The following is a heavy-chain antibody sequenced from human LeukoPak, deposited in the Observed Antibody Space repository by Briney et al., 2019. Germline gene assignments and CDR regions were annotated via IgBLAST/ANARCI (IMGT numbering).Heavy chain of an antibody. CDR3: ARGIGPPSGIAAAVDY. CDR2: ISYDGSNK. J-gene: IGHJ4*02. D-gene: IGHD6-13*01. Sequence: GRSLRLSCAASGFTFSSYAMHWVRQAPGKGLEWVAVISYDGSNKYYADSVKGRFTISRDNSKNTLYLQMNSLRAEDTAVYYCARGIGPPSGIAAAVDYWGQGTLVTVSS. V-gene: IGHV3-30-3*01. CDR1: GFTFSSYA.